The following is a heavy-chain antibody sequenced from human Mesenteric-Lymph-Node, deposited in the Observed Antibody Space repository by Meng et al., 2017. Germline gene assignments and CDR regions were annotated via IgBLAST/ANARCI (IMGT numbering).Heavy chain of an antibody. Sequence: GESLKISCAASGITFWRYAMGWVRQAPGKGLEWVSVISGSGDRTHYADSVKGRSTISRDNSKSTLYLQLNSLTAEDTAVYYCAKRNYYSSSGYYYPYYFDNWGQGTLVTVSS. CDR3: AKRNYYSSSGYYYPYYFDN. CDR2: ISGSGDRT. CDR1: GITFWRYA. D-gene: IGHD3-22*01. J-gene: IGHJ4*02. V-gene: IGHV3-23*01.